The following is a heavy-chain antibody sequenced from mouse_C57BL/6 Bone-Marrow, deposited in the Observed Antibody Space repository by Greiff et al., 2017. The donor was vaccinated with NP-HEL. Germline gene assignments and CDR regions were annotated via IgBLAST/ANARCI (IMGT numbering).Heavy chain of an antibody. CDR1: GFTFSNYW. V-gene: IGHV6-3*01. D-gene: IGHD1-1*01. CDR3: TGNYYGSSYYAMDY. J-gene: IGHJ4*01. Sequence: EVKVEESGGGLVQPGGSMKLSCVASGFTFSNYWMNWVRQSPEKGLEWVAQIRLKSDNYATHYAESVKGRFTISRDDSKSSVYLQMINLRADDTGIYYCTGNYYGSSYYAMDYWGQGTSVTVSS. CDR2: IRLKSDNYAT.